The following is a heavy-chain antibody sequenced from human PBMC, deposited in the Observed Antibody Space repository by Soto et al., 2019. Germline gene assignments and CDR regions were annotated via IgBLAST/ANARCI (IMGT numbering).Heavy chain of an antibody. Sequence: PSETLSLTCTVSGGSISSYYWSWIRQPPGKGLEWIGYIYYSGSTNYNPSLKSRVTISVDTSKNQFSLKLSSVTAADTAVYYCAGHAAVVRGGFDYWGQGTLVPVP. J-gene: IGHJ4*02. V-gene: IGHV4-59*08. CDR3: AGHAAVVRGGFDY. D-gene: IGHD3-10*01. CDR1: GGSISSYY. CDR2: IYYSGST.